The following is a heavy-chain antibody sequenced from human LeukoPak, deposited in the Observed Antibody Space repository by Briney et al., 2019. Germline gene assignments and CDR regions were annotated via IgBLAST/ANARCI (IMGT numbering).Heavy chain of an antibody. CDR1: GFTFSTYA. Sequence: PGGSLRLSCAASGFTFSTYAMHWVRQAPGMGLEWLAMISYDASIEYYAASVKGRFTISRDNTKNSLYLQMNSLRVEDTAVFHCARDQYDTWSRRGNFDSWGQGTLVIVSS. CDR3: ARDQYDTWSRRGNFDS. J-gene: IGHJ4*02. V-gene: IGHV3-30-3*01. D-gene: IGHD3-3*01. CDR2: ISYDASIE.